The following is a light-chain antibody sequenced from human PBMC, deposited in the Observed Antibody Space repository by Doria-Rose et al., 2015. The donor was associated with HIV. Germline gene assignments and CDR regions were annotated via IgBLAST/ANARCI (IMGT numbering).Light chain of an antibody. CDR3: QQYGTARGT. Sequence: TQSPGTLSLSPGERATLSCRASQRVKSSYLAWYQQKHGQAPRLLIYDASTMATGITDRFSGSGSGADFTLTISRLEPEDVAVYYCQQYGTARGTFGQGTRLEIK. CDR2: DAS. J-gene: IGKJ5*01. V-gene: IGKV3-20*01. CDR1: QRVKSSY.